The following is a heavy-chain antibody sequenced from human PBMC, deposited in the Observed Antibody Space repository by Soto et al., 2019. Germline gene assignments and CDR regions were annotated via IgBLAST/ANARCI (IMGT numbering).Heavy chain of an antibody. J-gene: IGHJ4*02. D-gene: IGHD5-12*01. CDR1: GFSLSTSGVG. Sequence: QITLKESGPTLVKPTQTLTLACTFSGFSLSTSGVGVGWIRQPPGKALEWLALIYWDDDKRYSPSLKSRLTIPKDAAKNPVLLTTTNMDPVDTATYSCAHKGAGYRGFKYWGQGTLVTVSS. CDR2: IYWDDDK. V-gene: IGHV2-5*02. CDR3: AHKGAGYRGFKY.